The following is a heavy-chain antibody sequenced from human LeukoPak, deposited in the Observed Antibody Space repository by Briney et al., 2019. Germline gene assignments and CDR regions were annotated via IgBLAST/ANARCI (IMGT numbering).Heavy chain of an antibody. J-gene: IGHJ3*02. Sequence: ASVKVSCKVSGYTLTELSMHWVRQAPGEALEWMGGSDPEDGETIYAQKFQGRVTMTEDTSTDTAYMELSSLRSEDTAVYYCATFLGVVVTATRNDTFDIWGQGTMVTVSS. CDR2: SDPEDGET. CDR3: ATFLGVVVTATRNDTFDI. D-gene: IGHD2-21*02. CDR1: GYTLTELS. V-gene: IGHV1-24*01.